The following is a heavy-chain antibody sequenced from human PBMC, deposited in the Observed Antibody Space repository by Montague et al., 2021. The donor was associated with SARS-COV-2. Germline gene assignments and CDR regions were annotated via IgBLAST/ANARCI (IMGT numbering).Heavy chain of an antibody. CDR1: GGSFSSSNYD. D-gene: IGHD3-16*02. CDR3: ARHRTYSDEVWGTHRYTLDY. V-gene: IGHV4-39*01. J-gene: IGHJ4*02. CDR2: IYYSGNT. Sequence: SETLSLTCSVAGGSFSSSNYDWCWIRQPPGKGPEWVGSIYYSGNTXYNPSVKGRVTISVDTSKKQFSLRLTSVTAADTAVYYCARHRTYSDEVWGTHRYTLDYWGPGTLVTVSS.